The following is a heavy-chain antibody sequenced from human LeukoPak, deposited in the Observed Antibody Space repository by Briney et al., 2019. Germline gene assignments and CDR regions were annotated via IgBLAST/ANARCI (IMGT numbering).Heavy chain of an antibody. CDR3: ARAIEINSGWYANNY. V-gene: IGHV3-7*01. CDR2: IKQDGSEK. J-gene: IGHJ4*02. Sequence: GGSLRLSCSASGFTFSSYWMSWVRQTPGKGLEWVANIKQDGSEKYYVDSVKGRFTISRDNAKKSLYLQMNSLRAEDTALYYCARAIEINSGWYANNYWGQGTLVTVSS. CDR1: GFTFSSYW. D-gene: IGHD6-19*01.